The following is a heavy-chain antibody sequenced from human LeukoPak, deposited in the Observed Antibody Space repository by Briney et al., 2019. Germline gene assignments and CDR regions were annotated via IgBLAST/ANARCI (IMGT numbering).Heavy chain of an antibody. D-gene: IGHD6-13*01. J-gene: IGHJ4*02. CDR1: GFIFSNHG. V-gene: IGHV3-33*05. CDR2: ISYDGRKN. Sequence: GGSLRLSCAVSGFIFSNHGMHWVRQAPGKGLEWLSVISYDGRKNYYADSVKGRFTISRDNSKNTLYLQMNSLRAEDTAVYYCAKGLSSSSWYKVDYWGQGTLVTVSS. CDR3: AKGLSSSSWYKVDY.